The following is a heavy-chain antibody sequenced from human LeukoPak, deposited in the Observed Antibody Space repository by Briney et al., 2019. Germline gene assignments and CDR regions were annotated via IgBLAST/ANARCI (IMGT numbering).Heavy chain of an antibody. D-gene: IGHD2-15*01. CDR3: ARAKGYCSGGSCYFNY. CDR1: GGPISSYY. CDR2: IYYSGST. J-gene: IGHJ4*02. Sequence: SETLSLTCTVSGGPISSYYWSWIRQPPGKGLEWIGYIYYSGSTNYNPSLKSRVTISVDTSKNQFSLKLSSVTAADTAVYYCARAKGYCSGGSCYFNYWGQGTLVTVSS. V-gene: IGHV4-59*01.